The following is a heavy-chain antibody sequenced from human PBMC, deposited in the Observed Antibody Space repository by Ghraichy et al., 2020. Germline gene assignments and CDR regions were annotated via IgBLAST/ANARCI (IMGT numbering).Heavy chain of an antibody. CDR1: GFTFSSYA. D-gene: IGHD6-19*01. Sequence: GGSLRLSCSASGFTFSSYAMHWVRQAPGKGLEYVSAISSNGGSTYYADSVKGRFTISRDNSKNTLYLQMSSLRAEDTAVYYCVKVGSGWTFGYWGQGTLVTVSS. CDR2: ISSNGGST. J-gene: IGHJ4*02. CDR3: VKVGSGWTFGY. V-gene: IGHV3-64D*06.